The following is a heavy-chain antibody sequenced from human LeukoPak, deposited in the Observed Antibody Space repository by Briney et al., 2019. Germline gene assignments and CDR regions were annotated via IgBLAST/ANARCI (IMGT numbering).Heavy chain of an antibody. CDR1: GGSFSGYY. D-gene: IGHD3-16*01. CDR2: INHSGST. CDR3: ASIMYGDLDY. Sequence: SETLSLTCAVYGGSFSGYYWSWIRQPPGKGLEWIGEINHSGSTNYNPSLRSRVTISVDTSKNQFSLKLSSVTAADTAVYYCASIMYGDLDYWGQGTLVTVSS. J-gene: IGHJ4*02. V-gene: IGHV4-34*01.